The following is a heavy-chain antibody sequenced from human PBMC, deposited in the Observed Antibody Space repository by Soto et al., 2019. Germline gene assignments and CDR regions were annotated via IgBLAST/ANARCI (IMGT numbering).Heavy chain of an antibody. CDR2: IKQDGSEK. Sequence: EVQLVESGGGLVQPGGSLRLSCAASGFTCSSYWMTWFRQAPGKGLEWVANIKQDGSEKYYVDSVKGRFTISRDNAKKSLYLQMNSLRAEDTAVYYRARDGHSGNYRDSDSWGQGTLVTVSS. CDR1: GFTCSSYW. J-gene: IGHJ4*02. CDR3: ARDGHSGNYRDSDS. V-gene: IGHV3-7*03. D-gene: IGHD1-26*01.